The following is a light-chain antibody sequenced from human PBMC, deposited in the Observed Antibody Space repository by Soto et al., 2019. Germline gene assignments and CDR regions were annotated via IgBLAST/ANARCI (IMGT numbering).Light chain of an antibody. CDR3: QQYGSSPRT. CDR2: LAS. CDR1: QSVSSNS. Sequence: EIVLTQSPGTLSLSPGDRATLSCRASQSVSSNSLAWYQQKPGQAPRLLIYLASIRATGIPDRFSGSGSGTDFTLTISRREPEDVAVYYCQQYGSSPRTFGQGTKVEVK. J-gene: IGKJ1*01. V-gene: IGKV3-20*01.